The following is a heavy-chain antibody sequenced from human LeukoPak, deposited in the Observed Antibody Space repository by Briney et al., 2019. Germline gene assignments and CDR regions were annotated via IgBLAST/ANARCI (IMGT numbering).Heavy chain of an antibody. D-gene: IGHD5-12*01. Sequence: SETLSLTCAVYGGSFSGYYWSWIREPPGKGLEWIGEINHSGSTNYNPSLKSRVTISVDTSKNQFSLKLSSVTAADTAVYYCARHPAVGGYDSRSPCYFDYWGQGTLVTVSS. J-gene: IGHJ4*02. V-gene: IGHV4-34*01. CDR2: INHSGST. CDR3: ARHPAVGGYDSRSPCYFDY. CDR1: GGSFSGYY.